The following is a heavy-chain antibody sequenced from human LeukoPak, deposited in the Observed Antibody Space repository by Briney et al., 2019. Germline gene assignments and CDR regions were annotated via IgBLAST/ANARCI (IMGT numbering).Heavy chain of an antibody. CDR1: GYTLTELS. J-gene: IGHJ3*02. CDR2: FDPEDGKT. V-gene: IGHV1-24*01. Sequence: ASVKVSCKVSGYTLTELSMHWVRQAPGKGLEWMGGFDPEDGKTIYAQKFQGRVTMTEDTSTDTAYMELSSLRSEDTAVYYCATPDYDSSGYHSLGIWGQGTMVTVSS. D-gene: IGHD3-22*01. CDR3: ATPDYDSSGYHSLGI.